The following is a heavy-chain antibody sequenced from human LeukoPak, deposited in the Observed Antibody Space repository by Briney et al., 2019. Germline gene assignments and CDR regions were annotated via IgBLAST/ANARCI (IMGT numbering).Heavy chain of an antibody. CDR3: ARDFYGSGSNYMDV. CDR1: GFTFSSYS. CDR2: ISSSSSYI. J-gene: IGHJ6*03. D-gene: IGHD3-10*01. Sequence: GGSLRLSCAASGFTFSSYSMNWIRQAPGKGLEWVSSISSSSSYIYYADSVKGRFTISRDNAKNSLYLQMNSLRAEDTAVYYCARDFYGSGSNYMDVWGKGTTVTVSS. V-gene: IGHV3-21*01.